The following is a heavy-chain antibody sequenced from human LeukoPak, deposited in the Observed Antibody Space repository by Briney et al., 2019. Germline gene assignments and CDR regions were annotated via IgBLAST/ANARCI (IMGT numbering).Heavy chain of an antibody. Sequence: PGGSLRLSCAASGFTVSTNYMSWVRQAPGKGLEWVSVIYSGGSTSYADSVKGRFTISRDNSRNTLYLQMNSLTAEDTAVYYCAGQQANYASAPMGYWGQGTLVTVSS. D-gene: IGHD1-7*01. CDR1: GFTVSTNY. CDR3: AGQQANYASAPMGY. J-gene: IGHJ4*02. V-gene: IGHV3-66*04. CDR2: IYSGGST.